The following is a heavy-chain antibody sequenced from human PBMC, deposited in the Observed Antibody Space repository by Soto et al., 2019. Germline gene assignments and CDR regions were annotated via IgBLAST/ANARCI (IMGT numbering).Heavy chain of an antibody. V-gene: IGHV3-23*01. Sequence: LRLSCAASGFTFSSYDMSWVRQAPGKGLEWVSAISGSGGSTYYADSVKGRFAISRDNSKNTLSLQLSSLRAEDTALYYCARAHTGRWDGVVYWGLGTLVTVSS. J-gene: IGHJ4*02. CDR1: GFTFSSYD. CDR3: ARAHTGRWDGVVY. CDR2: ISGSGGST. D-gene: IGHD1-26*01.